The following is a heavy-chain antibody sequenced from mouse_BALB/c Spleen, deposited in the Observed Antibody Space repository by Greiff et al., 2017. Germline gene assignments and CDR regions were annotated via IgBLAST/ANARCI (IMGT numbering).Heavy chain of an antibody. J-gene: IGHJ4*01. CDR2: ISSGGST. V-gene: IGHV5-6-5*01. CDR1: GFTFSSYA. D-gene: IGHD2-4*01. CDR3: ARGQGDYGVDY. Sequence: EVKVEESGGGLVKPGGSLKLSCAASGFTFSSYAMSWVRQTPEKRLEWVASISSGGSTYYPDSVKGRFTISRDNARNILYLQMSSLRSEDTAMYYCARGQGDYGVDYWGQGTSVTVSS.